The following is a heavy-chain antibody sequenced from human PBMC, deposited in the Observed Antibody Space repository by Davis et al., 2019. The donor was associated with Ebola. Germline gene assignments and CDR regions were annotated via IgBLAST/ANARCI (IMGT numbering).Heavy chain of an antibody. CDR1: GASASINSGA. V-gene: IGHV6-1*01. CDR2: TYYTSKWYN. J-gene: IGHJ4*02. D-gene: IGHD1-1*01. Sequence: PSETLSLTCDISGASASINSGARNWIRQSPSRGLEWPGRTYYTSKWYNDYAVSVKSRITISPDTSKNQFSLHLNSVTPEDTAVYFCARGWLRTKFDYWGQGTQVTVSS. CDR3: ARGWLRTKFDY.